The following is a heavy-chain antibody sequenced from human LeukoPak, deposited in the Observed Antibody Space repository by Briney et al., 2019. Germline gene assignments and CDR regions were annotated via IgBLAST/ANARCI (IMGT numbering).Heavy chain of an antibody. J-gene: IGHJ6*04. CDR2: TSSSSSYT. CDR3: ARDNLTATMDV. CDR1: GFTFSDYY. Sequence: PGGSLRFSSAASGFTFSDYYMSWIRQGPGKGREWVSYTSSSSSYTNYADSVKGRFTISRDNAKNSLYLQMNSLGAENTAVYYCARDNLTATMDVWGKGTTVTVSS. D-gene: IGHD5-18*01. V-gene: IGHV3-11*06.